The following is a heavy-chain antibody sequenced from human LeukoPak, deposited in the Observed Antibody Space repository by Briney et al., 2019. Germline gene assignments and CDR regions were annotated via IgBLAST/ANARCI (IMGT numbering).Heavy chain of an antibody. V-gene: IGHV3-33*01. CDR3: TASSYDSSGYWG. CDR2: IWYDGSNK. D-gene: IGHD3-22*01. Sequence: GRSLRLSCAASGFTFSSYGMHWVRQAPGKGLEWVAVIWYDGSNKYYADSVKGRFTISRDDSKNTLYLQMNSLKTEDTAVYYCTASSYDSSGYWGWGQGTLVTVSS. CDR1: GFTFSSYG. J-gene: IGHJ4*02.